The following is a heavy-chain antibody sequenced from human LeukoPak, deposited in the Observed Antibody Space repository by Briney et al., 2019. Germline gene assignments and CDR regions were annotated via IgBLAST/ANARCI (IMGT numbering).Heavy chain of an antibody. D-gene: IGHD5-12*01. Sequence: SETLSLTCTVSGGSISSSSYYCGLISQPPGKWREWIGSIYYSGSTYYNPPLKSRVPISVDTSKNQFSLKLSSVTAADTAVYYCARHVENSGYDYGLYYYYYYYMDVWGKGTTVTVSS. J-gene: IGHJ6*03. V-gene: IGHV4-39*01. CDR2: IYYSGST. CDR1: GGSISSSSYY. CDR3: ARHVENSGYDYGLYYYYYYYMDV.